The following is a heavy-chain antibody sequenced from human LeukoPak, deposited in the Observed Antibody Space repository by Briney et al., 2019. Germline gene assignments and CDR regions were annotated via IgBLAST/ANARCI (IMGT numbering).Heavy chain of an antibody. Sequence: GGSLRLSCATSGFTFVDYGLSWVRRAPGKGLEWLCAINYNGAITDYADSVKGRFTISRDNAKNSLYLRMDSLRAEDMALYYCARDRLGPSFSVSHFDLWGQGTLVTVSS. D-gene: IGHD3-3*02. CDR2: INYNGAIT. CDR3: ARDRLGPSFSVSHFDL. J-gene: IGHJ4*02. V-gene: IGHV3-20*04. CDR1: GFTFVDYG.